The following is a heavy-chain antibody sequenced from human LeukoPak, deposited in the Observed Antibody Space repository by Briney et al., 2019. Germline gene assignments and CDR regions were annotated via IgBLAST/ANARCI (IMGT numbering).Heavy chain of an antibody. CDR1: GGTFSSYA. J-gene: IGHJ4*02. D-gene: IGHD3-22*01. CDR2: IIPILGIA. Sequence: ASVKVSCKASGGTFSSYAISWVRQAPGQGLEWMGRIIPILGIANYAQKFQGRVTITADKSTSTAYMELSSLRSEDTAVYYCARNRYYYDSRLDYWGQGTLVTVSS. V-gene: IGHV1-69*04. CDR3: ARNRYYYDSRLDY.